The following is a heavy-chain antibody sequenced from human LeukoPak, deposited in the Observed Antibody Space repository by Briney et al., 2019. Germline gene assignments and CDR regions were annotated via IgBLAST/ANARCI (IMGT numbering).Heavy chain of an antibody. CDR3: ARRYCSSTSCYLGLYYMDV. CDR2: IYTSGST. CDR1: GGSISSYY. J-gene: IGHJ6*03. Sequence: SETQSLTCTVSGGSISSYYWSWIRQPPGKGLEWIGYIYTSGSTNYNPSLKSRVTISVDTSKNQFSLKLSSVTAADTAVYYCARRYCSSTSCYLGLYYMDVWGKGTTVTVSS. V-gene: IGHV4-4*09. D-gene: IGHD2-2*01.